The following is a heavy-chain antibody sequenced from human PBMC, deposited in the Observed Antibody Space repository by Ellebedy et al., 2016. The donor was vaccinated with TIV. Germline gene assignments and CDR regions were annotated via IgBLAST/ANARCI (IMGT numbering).Heavy chain of an antibody. CDR2: INNYDHST. D-gene: IGHD6-19*01. V-gene: IGHV3-23*05. Sequence: GGSLRLSXAASGFNFSRYAMTWVRQAPGKGLEWLSSINNYDHSTYHADSVKGRFTISRDNSDNTLHLHMNRLRAEDTAIYYCARIKRTWLPQSPINDYWGQGMLVTVSS. CDR1: GFNFSRYA. J-gene: IGHJ4*02. CDR3: ARIKRTWLPQSPINDY.